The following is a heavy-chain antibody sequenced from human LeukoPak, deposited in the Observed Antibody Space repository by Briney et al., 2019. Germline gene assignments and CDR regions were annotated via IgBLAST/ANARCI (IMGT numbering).Heavy chain of an antibody. CDR1: GGSISSYY. Sequence: SETLSLTCTVSGGSISSYYWSWIRQPAGTGLEWIGRIYTSGSTNYNPSLKSRVTMSVDTSKNQFSLKLSSVTAADTAVYYCARDIFAGFGNNWFDPWGQGTLVTVSS. D-gene: IGHD3-9*01. CDR3: ARDIFAGFGNNWFDP. CDR2: IYTSGST. V-gene: IGHV4-4*07. J-gene: IGHJ5*02.